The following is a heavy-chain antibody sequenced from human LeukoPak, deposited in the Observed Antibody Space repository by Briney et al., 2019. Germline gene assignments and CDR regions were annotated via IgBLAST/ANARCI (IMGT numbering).Heavy chain of an antibody. Sequence: SETLSLTCTVPGDSIGTKYWSWIRRPAGRGLEWIGRISSIGTTDYSPSLKGRATMSLDTSKNQFSLSLRSVTAADTAVYYCARLDILVPRAVEWFDPWGQGTLVIVSS. CDR1: GDSIGTKY. J-gene: IGHJ5*02. D-gene: IGHD3-9*01. CDR3: ARLDILVPRAVEWFDP. V-gene: IGHV4-4*07. CDR2: ISSIGTT.